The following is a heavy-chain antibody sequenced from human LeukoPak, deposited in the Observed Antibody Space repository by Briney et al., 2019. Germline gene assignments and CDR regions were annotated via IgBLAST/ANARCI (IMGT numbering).Heavy chain of an antibody. J-gene: IGHJ4*02. CDR1: GFTFSSYS. D-gene: IGHD3-3*01. Sequence: RPGGSLRLSCAASGFTFSSYSMNWVRQAPGKGLEWVSYISSSSSTIYYADSVKGRFTISRDNAKNSLYLQMNSLRADDTAVYYCSCITIFGVLGGDYWGQGTLVTVSS. CDR2: ISSSSSTI. V-gene: IGHV3-48*01. CDR3: SCITIFGVLGGDY.